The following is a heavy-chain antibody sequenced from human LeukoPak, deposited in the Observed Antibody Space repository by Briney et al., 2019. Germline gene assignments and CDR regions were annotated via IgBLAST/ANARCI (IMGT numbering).Heavy chain of an antibody. J-gene: IGHJ3*02. CDR2: ISYDGSNK. CDR3: AKPETRGVLRYFDWLDAFDI. D-gene: IGHD3-9*01. CDR1: GFTFSSYG. Sequence: GRSLRLSCAASGFTFSSYGMHWVRQAPGKGLEWVAVISYDGSNKYYADSVKGRFTISRDNSKNTLYLQMNSLRAEDTAVYYCAKPETRGVLRYFDWLDAFDIWGQGTMVTVPS. V-gene: IGHV3-30*18.